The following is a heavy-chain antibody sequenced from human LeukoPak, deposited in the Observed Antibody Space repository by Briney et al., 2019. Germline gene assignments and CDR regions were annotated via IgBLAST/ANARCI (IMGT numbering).Heavy chain of an antibody. D-gene: IGHD3-22*01. V-gene: IGHV4-30-4*01. J-gene: IGHJ5*02. CDR2: MYYGGST. Sequence: SETLSLTCTVSRGSLSSGDYYWSWIRQPPGKGLEWIGYMYYGGSTYYNPSLKGRVTISVDTSKNQFSLKLSSVTAADTAVYYCARPYYYDSRIDPWGQGTLVTVSS. CDR1: RGSLSSGDYY. CDR3: ARPYYYDSRIDP.